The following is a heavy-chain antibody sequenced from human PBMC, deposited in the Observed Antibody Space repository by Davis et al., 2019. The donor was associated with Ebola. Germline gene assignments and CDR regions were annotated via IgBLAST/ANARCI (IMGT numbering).Heavy chain of an antibody. CDR2: LVPSDGTA. J-gene: IGHJ4*02. CDR1: GYTFINYY. Sequence: AASVKVSCKASGYTFINYYIHWVRQAPGHGPEWLGKLVPSDGTAKIPPNFRGRVTMTWNTSVSTAYLELSSLRSEDTAVYFCARGPRIAPAGTHWGQGTPVSVSS. V-gene: IGHV1-46*01. D-gene: IGHD6-13*01. CDR3: ARGPRIAPAGTH.